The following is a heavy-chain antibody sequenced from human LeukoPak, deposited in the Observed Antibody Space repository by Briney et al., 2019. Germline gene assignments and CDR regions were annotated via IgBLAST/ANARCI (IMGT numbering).Heavy chain of an antibody. CDR3: ARDGGSYYPYFYYYYMDV. J-gene: IGHJ6*03. CDR2: IYTSGST. V-gene: IGHV4-61*02. CDR1: GGSISSGSYY. Sequence: SETLSLTCTVSGGSISSGSYYWSWIRQPAGTGLEWIGRIYTSGSTNYNPSLKSRVTISVDTSKNQFSLKLSSVTAADTAVYYCARDGGSYYPYFYYYYMDVWGKGTTVTVSS. D-gene: IGHD1-26*01.